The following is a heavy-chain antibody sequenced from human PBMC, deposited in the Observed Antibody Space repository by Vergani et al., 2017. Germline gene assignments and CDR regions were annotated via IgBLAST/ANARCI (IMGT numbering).Heavy chain of an antibody. V-gene: IGHV4-59*01. CDR3: ARLVVPAASDYYYMDV. Sequence: QVQLQESGPGLVKPSETLSLTCTVSGGSISSYYWSWIRQPPGKGLEWIVYIYYSGSTNYNPSLKSRVTISVDTSKNQFSLKLSSVTAADTAVYYCARLVVPAASDYYYMDVWGKGTTVTVSS. CDR2: IYYSGST. J-gene: IGHJ6*03. D-gene: IGHD2-2*01. CDR1: GGSISSYY.